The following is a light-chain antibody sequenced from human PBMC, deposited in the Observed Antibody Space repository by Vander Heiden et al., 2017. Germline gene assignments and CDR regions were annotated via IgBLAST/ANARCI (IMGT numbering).Light chain of an antibody. V-gene: IGLV1-40*01. Sequence: QSVLTQPPSVSGAPGQRVTISCTGSSSNIGAGYDVHWYQQLPGTAPKLLMYGNTYRPSGVPDRFSGSKSGTSASLAITGLQAEDEGDYFCQSYDSSLSGSVFGGGTKLTVL. J-gene: IGLJ2*01. CDR2: GNT. CDR3: QSYDSSLSGSV. CDR1: SSNIGAGYD.